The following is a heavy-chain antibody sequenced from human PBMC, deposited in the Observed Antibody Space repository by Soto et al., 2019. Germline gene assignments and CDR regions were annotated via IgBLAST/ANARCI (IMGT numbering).Heavy chain of an antibody. CDR1: GGTFSSYA. Sequence: SVKVSCKASGGTFSSYAISWVRQAPGRGLEWMGGIIPIFGTANYAQKFQGRVTITADESTSTAYMELSSLRSEDTAVYYCARDGYCSGGSCYYYYGMDVWGQGTTVTVSS. J-gene: IGHJ6*02. CDR2: IIPIFGTA. V-gene: IGHV1-69*13. CDR3: ARDGYCSGGSCYYYYGMDV. D-gene: IGHD2-15*01.